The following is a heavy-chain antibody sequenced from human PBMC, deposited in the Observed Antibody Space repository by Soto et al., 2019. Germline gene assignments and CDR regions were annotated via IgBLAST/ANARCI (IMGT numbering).Heavy chain of an antibody. CDR3: ARDLMADDYGDVNWFDP. V-gene: IGHV3-7*01. CDR1: GFTFSSYW. CDR2: IKQDGSEK. Sequence: GSLRLSCAASGFTFSSYWMSWVRQAPGKGLEWVANIKQDGSEKYYVDSVKGRFTISRDDAKNSLYLQMNSLRAEDTAVYYCARDLMADDYGDVNWFDPWGQGTLVTVSS. D-gene: IGHD4-17*01. J-gene: IGHJ5*02.